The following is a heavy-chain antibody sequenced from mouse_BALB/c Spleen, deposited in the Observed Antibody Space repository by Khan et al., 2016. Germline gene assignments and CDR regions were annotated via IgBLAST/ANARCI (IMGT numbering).Heavy chain of an antibody. Sequence: VQLKESGPELVKPGASVKMSCKASGYTFTSYVMHWVKQKPGQGLEWIGYINPYNDGTKYNEKFKGKATLTSDKSYSTAYMELSSLTSEDAAVYYCARETTVGYYFDYWGQGTTLTVSS. CDR3: ARETTVGYYFDY. V-gene: IGHV1S136*01. J-gene: IGHJ2*01. CDR1: GYTFTSYV. CDR2: INPYNDGT. D-gene: IGHD1-1*01.